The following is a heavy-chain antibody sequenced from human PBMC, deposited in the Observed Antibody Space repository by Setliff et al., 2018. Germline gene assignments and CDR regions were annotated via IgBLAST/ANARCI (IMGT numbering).Heavy chain of an antibody. Sequence: ASVKVSCKTSGYTFNDYGIAWVRQAPGQGLEWMGWIGPHTGNTYYTPKLHGRVTLTTDTSASTAYMELRSLGSDDTAVYYCSRLVRFCTRTACQRLSGGEFWGQGTLVTVSS. D-gene: IGHD2-8*01. CDR2: IGPHTGNT. J-gene: IGHJ4*02. CDR3: SRLVRFCTRTACQRLSGGEF. V-gene: IGHV1-18*01. CDR1: GYTFNDYG.